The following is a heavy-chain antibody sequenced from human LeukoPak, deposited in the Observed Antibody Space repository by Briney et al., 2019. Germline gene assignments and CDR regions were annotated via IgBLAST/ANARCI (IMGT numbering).Heavy chain of an antibody. CDR2: IIPIFGTA. Sequence: SVKVSCKASGGTFSSYAISWVRQAPGQGLEWMGRIIPIFGTANYAQKFQGRVTITTDESTSTAYMELRSLRSEDTAVYYCARDYYDSSGYYYAHDYWGQGTLVTVSS. J-gene: IGHJ4*02. CDR3: ARDYYDSSGYYYAHDY. D-gene: IGHD3-22*01. V-gene: IGHV1-69*05. CDR1: GGTFSSYA.